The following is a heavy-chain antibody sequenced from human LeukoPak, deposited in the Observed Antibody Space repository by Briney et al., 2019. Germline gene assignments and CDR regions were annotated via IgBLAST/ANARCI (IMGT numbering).Heavy chain of an antibody. V-gene: IGHV5-10-1*01. CDR3: ARELSGSYSKAYDY. CDR1: GYSFTSYW. CDR2: IDPSDSYT. D-gene: IGHD3-10*01. J-gene: IGHJ4*02. Sequence: GESLKISCKGSGYSFTSYWISWVRQMPGKGLEGMVRIDPSDSYTNYSPSFQGHVTISADKSISTAYLQWSSLKASDTAMYYCARELSGSYSKAYDYWGQGTLVTVSS.